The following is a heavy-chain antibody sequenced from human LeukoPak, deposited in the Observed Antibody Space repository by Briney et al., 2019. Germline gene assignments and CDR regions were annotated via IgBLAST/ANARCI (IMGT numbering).Heavy chain of an antibody. Sequence: AXVKVSCKASGYTFTGYYMHWVRQTPGQGLEWMGWIDPNSGGTNYAQKFQGRVTMTRDTSISTAYMELSRLRSDDTAVYYCATPRGISGAFDIWGQGTMVTVSS. CDR3: ATPRGISGAFDI. V-gene: IGHV1-2*02. CDR2: IDPNSGGT. J-gene: IGHJ3*02. D-gene: IGHD3-16*01. CDR1: GYTFTGYY.